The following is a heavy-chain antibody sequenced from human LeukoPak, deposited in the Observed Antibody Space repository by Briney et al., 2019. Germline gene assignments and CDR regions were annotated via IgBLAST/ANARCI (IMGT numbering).Heavy chain of an antibody. CDR1: GYTFTAYY. CDR3: ARGFRGSTFSY. Sequence: RASLKVSCKSSGYTFTAYYIHWVRQVPGHGLEWMGWINPNGRGTNYAQKFQGRVSLARDTSISTAYMELSGLTSDDTALYYCARGFRGSTFSYWGQGTLVTVSS. V-gene: IGHV1-2*02. D-gene: IGHD2-15*01. CDR2: INPNGRGT. J-gene: IGHJ4*02.